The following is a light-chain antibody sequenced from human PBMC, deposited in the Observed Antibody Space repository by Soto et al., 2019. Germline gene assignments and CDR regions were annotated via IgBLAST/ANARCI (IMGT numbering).Light chain of an antibody. J-gene: IGKJ1*01. Sequence: DIGMSQSPATLSVSTGERATLSCRASQSVRNYLAWYQQKPGQAPRLPIYGASSRATGIPDRFSGSGSETDFTLTITRLEPEDFAVYYCQQYSSSRTFGQGTKVDIK. V-gene: IGKV3-20*01. CDR2: GAS. CDR3: QQYSSSRT. CDR1: QSVRNY.